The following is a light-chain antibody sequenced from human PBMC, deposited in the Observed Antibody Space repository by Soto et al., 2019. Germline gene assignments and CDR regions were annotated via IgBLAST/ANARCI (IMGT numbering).Light chain of an antibody. V-gene: IGLV2-14*01. CDR2: EVT. Sequence: QSVLTQPASVSGSPGQSITISCTGTSGDVGGHNYVSWYQQHPGKAPKLIIYEVTNRPSGASNRFSGSKSGNTASLTISGIQAEDEADYYCTSYTRSATPYLSGSGTKVTGL. CDR3: TSYTRSATPYL. CDR1: SGDVGGHNY. J-gene: IGLJ1*01.